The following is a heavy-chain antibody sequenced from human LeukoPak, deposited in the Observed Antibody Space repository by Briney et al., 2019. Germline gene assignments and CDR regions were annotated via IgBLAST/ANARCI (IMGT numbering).Heavy chain of an antibody. CDR3: ATIAAAGTVDY. Sequence: PSETLSLTCTVSGSSISSGDNYWSWIRQPAGKGLEWIGRIYTSGSTNYNPSLKSRVTISVDTSKNQFSLKLSSVTAADTAVYYCATIAAAGTVDYWGQGTLVTVSS. V-gene: IGHV4-61*02. CDR1: GSSISSGDNY. CDR2: IYTSGST. D-gene: IGHD6-13*01. J-gene: IGHJ4*02.